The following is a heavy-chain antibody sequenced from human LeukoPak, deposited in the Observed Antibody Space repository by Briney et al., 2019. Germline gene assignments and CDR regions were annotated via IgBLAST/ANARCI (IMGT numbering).Heavy chain of an antibody. V-gene: IGHV4-34*01. D-gene: IGHD6-19*01. CDR3: ARDSRSGWGNWFDP. J-gene: IGHJ5*02. Sequence: SVSVSLTCAVYGGSFSGYYWSWIRQPPGKGLEWIGEINHSGSTKYHPSLKSRVTISVDTSKNQFSLKLSSVTAADTAVYYCARDSRSGWGNWFDPWGQGTLVTVSS. CDR1: GGSFSGYY. CDR2: INHSGST.